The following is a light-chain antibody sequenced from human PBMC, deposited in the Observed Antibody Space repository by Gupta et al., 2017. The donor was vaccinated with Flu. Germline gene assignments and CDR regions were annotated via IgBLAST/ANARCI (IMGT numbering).Light chain of an antibody. CDR3: ASWDNSLSGWV. CDR1: TSNIGNNY. CDR2: KNN. V-gene: IGLV1-47*01. J-gene: IGLJ3*02. Sequence: QSLLTLPPSPSVAPGPRVTIPCSGSTSNIGNNYAYWYQQFQGTAPKLFIYKNNQRPSGVPDRISGSKSGTSASLAISGLRSEDEADYYCASWDNSLSGWVFGGGTKLTVL.